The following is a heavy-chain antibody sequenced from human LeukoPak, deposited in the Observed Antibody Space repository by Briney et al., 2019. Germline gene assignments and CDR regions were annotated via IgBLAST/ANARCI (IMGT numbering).Heavy chain of an antibody. V-gene: IGHV1-18*04. J-gene: IGHJ1*01. CDR2: TSTYNGNT. D-gene: IGHD2-2*01. CDR1: GYTFTGYY. CDR3: ARGVVGTPGPAEYFQH. Sequence: GASVKVSCKASGYTFTGYYMHWVRQAPGQGLEWMGWTSTYNGNTNYAQKLQGRVTMTTDTSTSTAYLELRSLKSDDTAVYYCARGVVGTPGPAEYFQHWGQGTLVTVSS.